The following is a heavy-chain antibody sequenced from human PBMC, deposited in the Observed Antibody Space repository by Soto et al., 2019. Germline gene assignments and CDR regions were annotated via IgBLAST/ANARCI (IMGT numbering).Heavy chain of an antibody. CDR2: INHSGST. Sequence: SDTLSLTCAFHCRSFFGYHWSWIREPPGKGLEWIGEINHSGSTNYNPSLKSRVTISVDTSKNQFSLKLTSVTAADTVVYYCARGGQLWKRTYYYYGMDVWGQGTTIT. J-gene: IGHJ6*02. D-gene: IGHD5-18*01. CDR3: ARGGQLWKRTYYYYGMDV. CDR1: CRSFFGYH. V-gene: IGHV4-34*01.